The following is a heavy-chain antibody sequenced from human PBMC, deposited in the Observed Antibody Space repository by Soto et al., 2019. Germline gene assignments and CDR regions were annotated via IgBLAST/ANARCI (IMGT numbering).Heavy chain of an antibody. J-gene: IGHJ6*02. CDR3: ARDRDYFDYYYGMDV. V-gene: IGHV4-30-2*05. CDR2: MYHSGST. CDR1: GGSISSGGYS. D-gene: IGHD4-17*01. Sequence: TSETLSLTCAVSGGSISSGGYSWSWIRQPPGKGLEWIGYMYHSGSTYYNPSLKSRVTISVDTSKNQFSLKLSSVTAADTAVYYCARDRDYFDYYYGMDVWGQGTTVTVSS.